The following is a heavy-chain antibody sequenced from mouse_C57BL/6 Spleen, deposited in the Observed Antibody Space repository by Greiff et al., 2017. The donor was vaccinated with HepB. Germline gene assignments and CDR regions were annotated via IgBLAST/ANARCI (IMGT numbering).Heavy chain of an antibody. CDR1: GFTFSDYY. J-gene: IGHJ4*01. Sequence: EVNVVESEGGLVQPGRSMKLSCTASGFTFSDYYMAWVRQVPEKGLEWVANINYDGSSTYYLDSLKSRFIISRDNAKNILYLQMSSLKSEDTATYYCARVTGTSYAMDYWGQGTSVTVSS. D-gene: IGHD4-1*01. V-gene: IGHV5-16*01. CDR3: ARVTGTSYAMDY. CDR2: INYDGSST.